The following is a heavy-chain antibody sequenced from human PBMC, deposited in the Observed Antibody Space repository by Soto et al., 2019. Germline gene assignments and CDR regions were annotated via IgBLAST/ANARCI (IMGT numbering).Heavy chain of an antibody. J-gene: IGHJ6*02. Sequence: GGSLRLSCAASGFTFSSYWMSWVRQAPGKGLEWVANIKQDGSEKYYVDSVKGRFTISRDNAKNSLYLQMNSLRAEDTAVYYCARDQNYYYYGMDVWGQGTTVTVSS. V-gene: IGHV3-7*05. CDR3: ARDQNYYYYGMDV. CDR1: GFTFSSYW. CDR2: IKQDGSEK.